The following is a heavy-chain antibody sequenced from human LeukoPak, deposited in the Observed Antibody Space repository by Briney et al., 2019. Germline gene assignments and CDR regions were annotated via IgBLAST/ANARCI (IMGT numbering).Heavy chain of an antibody. CDR1: GYTFTRYG. J-gene: IGHJ4*02. Sequence: ASVKVSCKASGYTFTRYGITWVRQAPGQGLEWMGWISAYNGNTSYAQKLQGRVTMTTDTSTSTAYMELRSLRSDDTAVYYCARSPYYYDSSGYSLPCYFDYWGQGTLVTVSS. V-gene: IGHV1-18*01. D-gene: IGHD3-22*01. CDR3: ARSPYYYDSSGYSLPCYFDY. CDR2: ISAYNGNT.